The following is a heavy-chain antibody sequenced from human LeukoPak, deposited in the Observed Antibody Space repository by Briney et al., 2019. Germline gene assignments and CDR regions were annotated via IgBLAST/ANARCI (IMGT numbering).Heavy chain of an antibody. CDR2: ISWNGARI. CDR3: VKDLVAASENVRGWYPMDY. Sequence: GGSLRLSCAAFGFTFAEYTMHWVRQAPGKGLEWVSLISWNGARIHYGDSVKGRFTISRDNSKNSLYLQMNSLRTEDTALYYCVKDLVAASENVRGWYPMDYSGQGTLVTVSS. CDR1: GFTFAEYT. J-gene: IGHJ4*02. V-gene: IGHV3-43*01. D-gene: IGHD6-19*01.